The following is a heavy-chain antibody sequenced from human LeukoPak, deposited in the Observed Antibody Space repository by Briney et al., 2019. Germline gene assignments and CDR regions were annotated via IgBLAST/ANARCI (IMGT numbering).Heavy chain of an antibody. J-gene: IGHJ4*02. CDR1: GLTVSRDY. CDR3: ALTARDSSGYRADY. V-gene: IGHV3-53*01. D-gene: IGHD3-22*01. Sequence: GGSLRLSGAVSGLTVSRDYMRWVRQAPGKGLDWVSVIYSGGSVDYADFVKGRFIISRDNSRDTLYLQMNSLRAEDTAVYYCALTARDSSGYRADYWGQGTLVTVSS. CDR2: IYSGGSV.